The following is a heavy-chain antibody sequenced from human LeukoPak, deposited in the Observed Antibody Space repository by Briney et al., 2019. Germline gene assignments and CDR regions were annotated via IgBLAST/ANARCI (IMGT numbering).Heavy chain of an antibody. CDR1: GYTFTSYD. CDR3: ARAQPHYDFWSGYLYYYYYYGMDV. D-gene: IGHD3-3*01. CDR2: MNPNSGNT. V-gene: IGHV1-8*01. Sequence: ASVKVSCKASGYTFTSYDINWVRQATGQGLEWMGWMNPNSGNTGYAQKFQGRVTMTRNTSISIAYMELSSLRSEDTAVYYCARAQPHYDFWSGYLYYYYYYGMDVWGQGTTVTVSS. J-gene: IGHJ6*02.